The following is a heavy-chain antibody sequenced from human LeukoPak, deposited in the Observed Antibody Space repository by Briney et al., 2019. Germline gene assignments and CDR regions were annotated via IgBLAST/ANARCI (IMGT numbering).Heavy chain of an antibody. CDR3: ARGGSSGWYFLDY. J-gene: IGHJ4*02. D-gene: IGHD6-19*01. CDR2: ISWNSGSI. Sequence: PGGSLRLSCAASGFTFDDYAMHWVRQAPGKGLEWVSGISWNSGSIGYADSVKGRFTISRDNAKNSLYLQMNSLRAEDTAVYYCARGGSSGWYFLDYWGQGTLVTVSS. V-gene: IGHV3-9*01. CDR1: GFTFDDYA.